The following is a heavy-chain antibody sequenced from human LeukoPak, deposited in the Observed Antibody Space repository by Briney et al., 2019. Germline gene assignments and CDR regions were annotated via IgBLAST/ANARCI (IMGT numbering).Heavy chain of an antibody. D-gene: IGHD6-13*01. CDR3: AREGPSIHGIAAAYYYGMDV. CDR1: GFTFSSYA. CDR2: ISYDGSNK. J-gene: IGHJ6*02. Sequence: PGGSLRLSCAASGFTFSSYAMHWVRQAPGKGLEWVAVISYDGSNKYYADSVKGRFTISRDNSKNTLYLQMNSLRAEDTAVYYCAREGPSIHGIAAAYYYGMDVWGQGTTVTVSS. V-gene: IGHV3-30-3*01.